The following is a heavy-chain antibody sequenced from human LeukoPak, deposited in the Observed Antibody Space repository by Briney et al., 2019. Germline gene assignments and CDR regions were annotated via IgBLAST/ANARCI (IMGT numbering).Heavy chain of an antibody. CDR2: ISSGDGYT. CDR3: AKLVGATWVTALDY. V-gene: IGHV3-23*01. Sequence: PGGSLRLSCAASGFTFSSYAMSWVRQAPGKGLEWVSGISSGDGYTYYADSVRGRFTISRDHSNNTLYLQMNSLRAEDTAVYYCAKLVGATWVTALDYWGQGTLVTVSS. J-gene: IGHJ4*02. CDR1: GFTFSSYA. D-gene: IGHD1-26*01.